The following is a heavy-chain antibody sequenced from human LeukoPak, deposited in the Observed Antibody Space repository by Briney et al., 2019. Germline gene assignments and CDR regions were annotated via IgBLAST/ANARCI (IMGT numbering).Heavy chain of an antibody. D-gene: IGHD2-15*01. J-gene: IGHJ6*03. CDR3: ARFHCSGGSCYADYYYYMDV. CDR2: IYPGDSDT. CDR1: GYSFTSYW. Sequence: GESLKISCKVSGYSFTSYWIGWVRQMPGKGLEWMGIIYPGDSDTRYSPSFQGQVTISADKSISTAYLQWSSLKASDTAMYYCARFHCSGGSCYADYYYYMDVWGKGTTVTVSS. V-gene: IGHV5-51*01.